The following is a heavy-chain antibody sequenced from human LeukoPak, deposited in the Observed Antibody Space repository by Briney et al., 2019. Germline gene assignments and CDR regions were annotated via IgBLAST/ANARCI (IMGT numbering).Heavy chain of an antibody. CDR2: ISAYNGNT. D-gene: IGHD3-9*01. CDR1: GYTFTSYG. J-gene: IGHJ4*02. V-gene: IGHV1-18*04. CDR3: ARDDDILTGYSPDY. Sequence: EASVKVSCKASGYTFTSYGISWVRQAPGQGLEWMGWISAYNGNTNYAQKLQGRVTMTTDTSTSTAYMELRSLRSDDTAVYHCARDDDILTGYSPDYWGQGTLVTVSS.